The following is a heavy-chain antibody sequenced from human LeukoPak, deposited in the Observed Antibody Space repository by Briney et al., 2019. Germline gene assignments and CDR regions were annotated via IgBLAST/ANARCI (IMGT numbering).Heavy chain of an antibody. J-gene: IGHJ4*02. Sequence: GGSLRLSCSASGFTFSSYAMHWVRQAPGKGLEYVSAISSNGGSTYYADSVKGRFTISRDNSRNTLYLQMNSLRADDTAVYYCAKDHGVAVAGMYYWGQGTLVTVSS. CDR1: GFTFSSYA. CDR2: ISSNGGST. D-gene: IGHD6-19*01. CDR3: AKDHGVAVAGMYY. V-gene: IGHV3-64*04.